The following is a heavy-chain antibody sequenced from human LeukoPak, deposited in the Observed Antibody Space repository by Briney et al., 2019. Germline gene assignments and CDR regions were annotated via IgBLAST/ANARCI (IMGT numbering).Heavy chain of an antibody. D-gene: IGHD2-15*01. J-gene: IGHJ4*02. CDR3: ARLTRYCSGDSCYFDY. Sequence: GESLKISCKGSGYTFTNCWIGWVRQMPGKGLEWMGIIYPGDSDTRYSPSFQGQVTISADKSINTAYLQWSSLKASDTAIYYCARLTRYCSGDSCYFDYWGQGTLVTVSS. CDR2: IYPGDSDT. V-gene: IGHV5-51*01. CDR1: GYTFTNCW.